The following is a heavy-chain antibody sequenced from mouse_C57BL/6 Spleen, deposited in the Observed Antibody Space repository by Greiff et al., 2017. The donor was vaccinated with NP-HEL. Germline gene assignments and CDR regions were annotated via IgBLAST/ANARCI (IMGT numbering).Heavy chain of an antibody. CDR1: GFTFSSYG. CDR2: ISSGGSYT. V-gene: IGHV5-6*01. CDR3: ARHEEVYSGFAY. J-gene: IGHJ3*01. Sequence: EVQVVESGGDLVKPGGSLKLSCAASGFTFSSYGMSWVRQTPDKRLEWVATISSGGSYTYYPDSVKGRFTISRDNAKNTLYLQMSSLKSEDTAMYYCARHEEVYSGFAYWGQGTLVTVSA. D-gene: IGHD2-1*01.